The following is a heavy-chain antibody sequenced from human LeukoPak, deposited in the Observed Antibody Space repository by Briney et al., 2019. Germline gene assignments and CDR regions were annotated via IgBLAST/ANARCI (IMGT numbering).Heavy chain of an antibody. CDR3: ARRGYYYYYMDV. Sequence: PSETLSLTCAVYGGSFSGYYRSWIRQPPGKGLEWIGEINHSGSTNYNPSLKSRVTISVDTSKNQFSLKLSSVTAADTAVYYCARRGYYYYYMDVWGKGTTVTVSS. CDR1: GGSFSGYY. V-gene: IGHV4-34*01. J-gene: IGHJ6*03. CDR2: INHSGST.